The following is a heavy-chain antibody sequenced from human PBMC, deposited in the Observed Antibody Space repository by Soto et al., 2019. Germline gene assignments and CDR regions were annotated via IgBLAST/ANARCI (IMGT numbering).Heavy chain of an antibody. CDR1: GFTASSNY. CDR2: IYSGGST. J-gene: IGHJ6*03. Sequence: GGSLIPSCAASGFTASSNYMSWVRQAPGKGLEWVSVIYSGGSTYYADSVKGRFTISRDNSKNTLYLQMNSLRAEDTAVYYCAGGYSSRDYYYMDVWGKGTTVNGSS. CDR3: AGGYSSRDYYYMDV. V-gene: IGHV3-53*01. D-gene: IGHD5-18*01.